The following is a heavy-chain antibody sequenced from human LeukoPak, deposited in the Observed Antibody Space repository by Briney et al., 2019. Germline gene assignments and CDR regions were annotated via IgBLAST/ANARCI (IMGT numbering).Heavy chain of an antibody. V-gene: IGHV3-21*01. CDR3: ARAPDYYDFKDRFDP. Sequence: GGSLRLSCAASGFTFSSYSMNWVRQAPGKGLEWVSSISSSSSYIYYADSVKGRFTTSRDNAKNSLYLQMNSLRAEDTAVYYCARAPDYYDFKDRFDPWGQGTLVTVSS. CDR2: ISSSSSYI. CDR1: GFTFSSYS. J-gene: IGHJ5*02. D-gene: IGHD3-3*01.